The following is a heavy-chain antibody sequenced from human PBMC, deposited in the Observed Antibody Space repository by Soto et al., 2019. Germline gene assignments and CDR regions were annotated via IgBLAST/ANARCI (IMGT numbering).Heavy chain of an antibody. D-gene: IGHD4-17*01. CDR1: GYTFTSYG. CDR2: ISAYNGNT. CDR3: AIGLYDYGGGAHFDY. J-gene: IGHJ4*02. Sequence: QVQLVQSGAEVKKPGASVKVSCKASGYTFTSYGISWVRQAPGQGLEWMGWISAYNGNTHYAQKIQGRVTLTTYPSTSTAYMELRSLRSDDTAVYYCAIGLYDYGGGAHFDYWGQRTLVTVSS. V-gene: IGHV1-18*01.